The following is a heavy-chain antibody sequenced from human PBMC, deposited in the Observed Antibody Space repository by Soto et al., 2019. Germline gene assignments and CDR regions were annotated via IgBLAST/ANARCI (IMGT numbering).Heavy chain of an antibody. V-gene: IGHV5-51*01. CDR3: ARLLLRYFDWRDAFDI. CDR2: IYPGDSDT. J-gene: IGHJ3*02. Sequence: GESLKISCKGSGYSFTSYWIGWVRQMPGKGLGWMGIIYPGDSDTRYSPSFQGQVTISADKSISTAYLQWSSLKASDTAMYYCARLLLRYFDWRDAFDIWGQGTMVTVSS. CDR1: GYSFTSYW. D-gene: IGHD3-9*01.